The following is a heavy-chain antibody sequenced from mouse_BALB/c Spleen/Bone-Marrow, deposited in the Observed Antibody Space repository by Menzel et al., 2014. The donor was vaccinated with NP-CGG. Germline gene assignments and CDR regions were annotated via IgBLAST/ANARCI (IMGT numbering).Heavy chain of an antibody. V-gene: IGHV5-4*02. J-gene: IGHJ4*01. Sequence: DVKLQESGGGLVKPGGPLKLSCAASGFTFSDYYMYWVRQTPEKRLEWVATISDGGSYTYYPDSVKGRFTISRDNAKNNLYLQMSSLKSEDTAMYYCAREMAMDYWGQGTSVTVSS. CDR1: GFTFSDYY. CDR3: AREMAMDY. CDR2: ISDGGSYT.